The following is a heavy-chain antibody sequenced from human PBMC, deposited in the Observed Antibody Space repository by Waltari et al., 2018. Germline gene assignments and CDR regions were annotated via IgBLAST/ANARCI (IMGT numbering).Heavy chain of an antibody. J-gene: IGHJ6*02. CDR3: ARSITMVQGVIDYYYYGMDV. Sequence: QVQLVQSGAAVKKPGSSVKASCKASGGTFRSYAISRLRQSPGPGLGWMGGIIPIFGTANYAQKFQGRVTITTDESTGTAYMELSSLRSEDTAVYYCARSITMVQGVIDYYYYGMDVWGQGTTVTVSS. CDR2: IIPIFGTA. D-gene: IGHD3-10*01. V-gene: IGHV1-69*05. CDR1: GGTFRSYA.